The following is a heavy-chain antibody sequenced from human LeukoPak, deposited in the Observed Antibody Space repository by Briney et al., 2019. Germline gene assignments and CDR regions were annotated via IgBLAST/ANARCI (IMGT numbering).Heavy chain of an antibody. J-gene: IGHJ4*02. V-gene: IGHV6-1*01. D-gene: IGHD6-19*01. CDR1: GDSVSSNSGA. CDR3: ASQGDGWFFDY. Sequence: SQTLSLTCAISGDSVSSNSGAWNWIRQSPSRGLEWLGRTYYRSKWVNDYEVSVKSRITTNSATSRPQFSLRLNSVTPEDTAVYYCASQGDGWFFDYWGQGILVTVSS. CDR2: TYYRSKWVN.